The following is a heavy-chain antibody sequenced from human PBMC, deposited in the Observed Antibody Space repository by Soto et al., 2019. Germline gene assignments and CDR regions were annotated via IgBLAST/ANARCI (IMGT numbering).Heavy chain of an antibody. V-gene: IGHV1-46*01. CDR3: ARAGRITMIVVVPFGAFDI. Sequence: ASVKVSCKASGYTFTSYDMHWVRQAPGQGLEWMGIINPSGGSTSYAQKFQGRVTMTRDTSTSTVYMELSSLRSEDTAVYYCARAGRITMIVVVPFGAFDIWGQGTMVTVSS. CDR1: GYTFTSYD. J-gene: IGHJ3*02. D-gene: IGHD3-22*01. CDR2: INPSGGST.